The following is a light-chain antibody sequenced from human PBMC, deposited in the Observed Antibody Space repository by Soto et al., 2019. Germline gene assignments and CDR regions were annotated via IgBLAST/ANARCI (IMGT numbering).Light chain of an antibody. V-gene: IGKV3-15*01. CDR2: GAS. CDR3: QQYNNWPQT. J-gene: IGKJ2*01. Sequence: EIVMSQSPATLSVSPGERATLSCRASQSVSSNLAWYQQRPGQAPRLLIYGASTRATGIAARFRGGGSGTEFTLTISSLQSEDFAIYYCQQYNNWPQTFGQGTKLEIK. CDR1: QSVSSN.